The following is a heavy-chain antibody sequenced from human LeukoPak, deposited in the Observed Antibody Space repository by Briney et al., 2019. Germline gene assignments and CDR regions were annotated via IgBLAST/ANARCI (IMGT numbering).Heavy chain of an antibody. V-gene: IGHV3-74*01. Sequence: PGGSLRLSCAASGFTFSGYWMHWVRQGQGKGLVWVARIHSDGRSTTYADCVKGRFTISRDNAKNTLFLQMNSLRADDTAVYYCARGGIGSFDSWGQGTLVSVSS. D-gene: IGHD6-13*01. CDR3: ARGGIGSFDS. J-gene: IGHJ4*02. CDR1: GFTFSGYW. CDR2: IHSDGRST.